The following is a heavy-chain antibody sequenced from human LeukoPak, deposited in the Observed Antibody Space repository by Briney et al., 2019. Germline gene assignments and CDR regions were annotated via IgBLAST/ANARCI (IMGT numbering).Heavy chain of an antibody. CDR2: ISYDGSNK. Sequence: PVPSQILSCAATGFTCSSYAMHCVRQAPGKGLEWVAVISYDGSNKYYADSVKGRFTISRDNSKNTLYLQMNSLRAEDTAVYYCARTPWSGSYYYFDYWGQGTLVTVSS. D-gene: IGHD3-10*01. V-gene: IGHV3-30*04. CDR1: GFTCSSYA. CDR3: ARTPWSGSYYYFDY. J-gene: IGHJ4*02.